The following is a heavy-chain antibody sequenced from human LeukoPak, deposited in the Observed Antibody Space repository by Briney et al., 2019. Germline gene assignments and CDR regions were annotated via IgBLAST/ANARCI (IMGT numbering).Heavy chain of an antibody. Sequence: ASVKVSCKASGYNFTSYAVNWVRQAPGQGLEWMGWINTNTGNPAYAQGFTGRFVFSLDTSATTAYLQINSLKTDDTAMYFCGRGPAPTHYWGQGTMVTVS. D-gene: IGHD3-10*01. CDR3: GRGPAPTHY. CDR2: INTNTGNP. J-gene: IGHJ1*01. V-gene: IGHV7-4-1*02. CDR1: GYNFTSYA.